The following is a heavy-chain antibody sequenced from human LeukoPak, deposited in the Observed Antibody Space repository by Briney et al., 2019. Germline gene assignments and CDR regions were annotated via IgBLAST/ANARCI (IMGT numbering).Heavy chain of an antibody. V-gene: IGHV3-53*01. CDR3: ARDYYHDSSGYYYYYMDV. CDR1: GFTFSSHW. Sequence: GGSLRLSCVASGFTFSSHWMHWVRQAPGKGLEWVSVIYSGGSTYYADSVKGRFTISRDNSKNTLYLQMNSLRAEDTAVYYCARDYYHDSSGYYYYYMDVWGKGTTVTVSS. J-gene: IGHJ6*03. CDR2: IYSGGST. D-gene: IGHD3-22*01.